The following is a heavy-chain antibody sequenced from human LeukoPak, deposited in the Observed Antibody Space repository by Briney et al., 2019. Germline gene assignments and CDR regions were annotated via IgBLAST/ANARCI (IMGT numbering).Heavy chain of an antibody. D-gene: IGHD5-24*01. J-gene: IGHJ4*02. Sequence: SETLSLTCTVSGGSVSSGRYYWSWTRQPPGKGLEWIGYIYYSGSTNYNPSLKSRVTISVDTSKNQFSLKLTSVTAADTAVYYCARNGDGYNDKWGQGTLVTVSS. CDR3: ARNGDGYNDK. V-gene: IGHV4-61*01. CDR2: IYYSGST. CDR1: GGSVSSGRYY.